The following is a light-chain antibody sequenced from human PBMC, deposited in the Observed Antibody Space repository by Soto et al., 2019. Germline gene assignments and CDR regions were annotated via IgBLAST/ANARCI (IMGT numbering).Light chain of an antibody. CDR1: SSEVGGYNY. Sequence: QSALTQPRSVSGSPGQSVTISCTGTSSEVGGYNYVSWYQQHPGKAPKVMIYDVSERPSGVPDRFSGSKSGNTASLTISGLQAEDEADYYCCSYAGSPRYVFGTATKLTVL. V-gene: IGLV2-11*01. CDR2: DVS. CDR3: CSYAGSPRYV. J-gene: IGLJ1*01.